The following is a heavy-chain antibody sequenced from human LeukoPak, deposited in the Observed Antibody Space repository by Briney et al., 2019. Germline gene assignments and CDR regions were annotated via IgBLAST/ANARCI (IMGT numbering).Heavy chain of an antibody. D-gene: IGHD3-3*01. CDR2: ISWDGGST. Sequence: GGSLRLSCAASGFTFDDYAMHWVRQAPGKGLEWVSLISWDGGSTYYADSVKGRFTISRDNSKNSLYLQMNSLRAEDTALYYCARDFWSGQKPGHYYYMDVWGKGTTVTVSS. J-gene: IGHJ6*03. CDR3: ARDFWSGQKPGHYYYMDV. V-gene: IGHV3-43D*03. CDR1: GFTFDDYA.